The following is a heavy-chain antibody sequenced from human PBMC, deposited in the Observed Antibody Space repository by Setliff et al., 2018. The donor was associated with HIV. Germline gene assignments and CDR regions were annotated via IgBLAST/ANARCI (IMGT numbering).Heavy chain of an antibody. Sequence: ASVKVSCKASGYTFTGYYMHWVRQAPGQGLEWMGGIIPILGIANYAQKLQGRVTVTTDTSTSTAYMELRSLRSDDTAVYYCARVVVRGVTFIAEYFQHWGQGTQVTVSS. CDR2: IIPILGIA. D-gene: IGHD3-10*01. CDR3: ARVVVRGVTFIAEYFQH. V-gene: IGHV1-18*04. CDR1: GYTFTGYY. J-gene: IGHJ1*01.